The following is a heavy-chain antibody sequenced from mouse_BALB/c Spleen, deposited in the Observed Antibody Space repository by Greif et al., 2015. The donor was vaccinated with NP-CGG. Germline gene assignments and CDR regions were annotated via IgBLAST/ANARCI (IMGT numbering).Heavy chain of an antibody. CDR1: GDSITSGY. Sequence: EVQLVESGPSLVKPSQTLSLTCSVTGDSITSGYWNWIRKFPGNKLEYMGYISYSGSTYYNPSLKSRISITRDASKNXYYLQLNSVTTEDTATYYCARWDYDYLYYFDYWGQGTTLTVSS. J-gene: IGHJ2*01. D-gene: IGHD2-4*01. V-gene: IGHV3-8*02. CDR3: ARWDYDYLYYFDY. CDR2: ISYSGST.